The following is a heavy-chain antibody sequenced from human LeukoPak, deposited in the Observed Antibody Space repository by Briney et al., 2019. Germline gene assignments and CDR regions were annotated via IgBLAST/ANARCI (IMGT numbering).Heavy chain of an antibody. V-gene: IGHV4-39*07. CDR1: GFTFSSYA. CDR3: AREGYDILTGYFSAYFDP. J-gene: IGHJ2*01. D-gene: IGHD3-9*01. CDR2: IYYSGST. Sequence: GSLRLSCAASGFTFSSYAMSWVCQAPARGLEWVGSIYYSGSTYYNPSLKSRVTTSEDTSKNQFSLKLSSVTAADTAVYYCAREGYDILTGYFSAYFDPWGRGTLVTVSS.